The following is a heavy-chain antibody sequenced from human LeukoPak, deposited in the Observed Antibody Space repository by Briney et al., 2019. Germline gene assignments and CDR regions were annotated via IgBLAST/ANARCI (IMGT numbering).Heavy chain of an antibody. Sequence: SETLSLTCTVSGGSITSYYWNWIRQSPGKGLEWIGYIYYTGSTNSNPSLKSRLTISLDTSKKQFSLKLSSVTAADTAIYYCASSYFYDGNRYFDYWGQGALVTVSS. V-gene: IGHV4-59*08. D-gene: IGHD3-22*01. CDR3: ASSYFYDGNRYFDY. J-gene: IGHJ4*02. CDR1: GGSITSYY. CDR2: IYYTGST.